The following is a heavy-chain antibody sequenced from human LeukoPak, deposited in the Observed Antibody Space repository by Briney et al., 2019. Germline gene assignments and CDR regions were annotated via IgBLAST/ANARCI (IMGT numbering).Heavy chain of an antibody. V-gene: IGHV4-34*01. CDR1: GGSFSGYY. Sequence: SETLSLTCAVYGGSFSGYYWSWIRQPPGKGLEWIGEINHSGSTNYNPSLKSRVTISVDTSKNQFSLKLSSVTAANTAVYYCARGPYCSSTSCYYYYYYGMDVWGQGTTVTVSS. D-gene: IGHD2-2*01. CDR2: INHSGST. J-gene: IGHJ6*02. CDR3: ARGPYCSSTSCYYYYYYGMDV.